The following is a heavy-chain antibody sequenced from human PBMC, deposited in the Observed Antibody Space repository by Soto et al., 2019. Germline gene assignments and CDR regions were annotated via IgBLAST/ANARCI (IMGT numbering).Heavy chain of an antibody. V-gene: IGHV4-59*01. D-gene: IGHD3-10*01. J-gene: IGHJ6*03. CDR2: ADYRGST. CDR3: AREYGSGSYYNVYMDV. Sequence: PSETLSLTCAVSGGSFSGYYSIWIRQPPGKALEWIGFADYRGSTNYNPPLKSRVTISVDTSKKQISLKLSSVIAADTAVYYCAREYGSGSYYNVYMDVWGKGTTVTVSS. CDR1: GGSFSGYY.